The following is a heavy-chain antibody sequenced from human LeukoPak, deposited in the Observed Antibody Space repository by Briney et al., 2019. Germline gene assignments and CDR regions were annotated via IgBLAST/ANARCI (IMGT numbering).Heavy chain of an antibody. CDR2: IFHSGST. V-gene: IGHV4-38-2*02. CDR3: ARVTGYMTEDYFDY. J-gene: IGHJ4*02. CDR1: GFSLTIGYF. Sequence: KSSETLSLTCNVSGFSLTIGYFWGWIRQPPGKGLEWIGSIFHSGSTYFNPSLKSRVTISVDTSKNQFSLRLSSVTAADTAVYYCARVTGYMTEDYFDYWGQGTLITVSS. D-gene: IGHD6-13*01.